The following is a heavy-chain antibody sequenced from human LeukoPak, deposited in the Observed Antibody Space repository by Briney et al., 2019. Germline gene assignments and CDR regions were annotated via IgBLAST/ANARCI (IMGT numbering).Heavy chain of an antibody. CDR2: IRYDGSNK. V-gene: IGHV3-30*02. CDR3: ATVADYGDYVYYYMDV. Sequence: GGSLRLSCAASGFTFSSYGMHWVRQAPGKGLEWVAFIRYDGSNKYYADSVKGRFTISRDNAKNTLYLQMNSLRAEDTAVYYCATVADYGDYVYYYMDVWGKGTTVTISS. CDR1: GFTFSSYG. D-gene: IGHD4-17*01. J-gene: IGHJ6*03.